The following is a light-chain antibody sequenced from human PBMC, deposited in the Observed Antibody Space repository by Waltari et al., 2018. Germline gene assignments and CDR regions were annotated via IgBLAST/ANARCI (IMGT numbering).Light chain of an antibody. CDR2: EVS. V-gene: IGLV2-14*01. CDR1: DSDLGAYAF. CDR3: SSYTTSSAPGV. J-gene: IGLJ1*01. Sequence: QSALTQPASVSGSPGQSITISCSGTDSDLGAYAFVPWYQQHPGKAPHLIIYEVSNRPSGISNRFSASKSGNTASLTISGLQAEDEADYYCSSYTTSSAPGVFGTGTRVTVL.